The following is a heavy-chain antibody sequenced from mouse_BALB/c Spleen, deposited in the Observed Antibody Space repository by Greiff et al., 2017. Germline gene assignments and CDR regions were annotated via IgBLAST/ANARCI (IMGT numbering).Heavy chain of an antibody. Sequence: VMLVESGPGLVAPSQSLSITCTVSGFSLTSYGVHWVRQPPGKGLEWLGVIWAGGSTNYNSALMSRLSISKDNSKSQVFLKMNSLQTDDTAMYYCARDGGGYDGFAYWGQGTLVTVSA. V-gene: IGHV2-9*02. CDR1: GFSLTSYG. J-gene: IGHJ3*01. CDR2: IWAGGST. D-gene: IGHD2-2*01. CDR3: ARDGGGYDGFAY.